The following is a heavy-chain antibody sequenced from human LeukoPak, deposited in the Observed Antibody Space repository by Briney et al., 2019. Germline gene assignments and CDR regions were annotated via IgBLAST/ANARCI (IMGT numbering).Heavy chain of an antibody. V-gene: IGHV7-4-1*02. Sequence: ASAKVSCKASGYTFTSYAMNWVRQAPGQGLEWMGRINTNTGQPTYVRGFTGRFVFSLDSSVSTAYLQISSLEAADTAVYYCTRDRTEIGNDCWGQGTLITVSS. CDR1: GYTFTSYA. CDR3: TRDRTEIGNDC. D-gene: IGHD5-24*01. J-gene: IGHJ4*02. CDR2: INTNTGQP.